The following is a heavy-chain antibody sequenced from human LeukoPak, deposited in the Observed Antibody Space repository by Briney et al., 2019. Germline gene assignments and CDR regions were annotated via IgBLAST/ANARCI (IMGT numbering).Heavy chain of an antibody. V-gene: IGHV4-34*01. CDR1: GGSFSGYY. J-gene: IGHJ4*02. CDR2: INHSGST. CDR3: ARVTRRASIAARPYYFDY. Sequence: SETLSLTCAVYGGSFSGYYWSWIRQPPGKGLEWIGEINHSGSTNHNPSLKSRVTISVDTSKNQFSLKLSSVTAADTAVYYCARVTRRASIAARPYYFDYWGQGTLVTVSS. D-gene: IGHD6-6*01.